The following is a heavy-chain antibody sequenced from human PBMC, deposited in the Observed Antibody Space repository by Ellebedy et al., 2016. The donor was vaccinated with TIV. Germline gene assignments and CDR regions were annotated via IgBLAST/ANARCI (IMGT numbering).Heavy chain of an antibody. V-gene: IGHV4-34*01. CDR1: GFDFNINA. D-gene: IGHD6-19*01. J-gene: IGHJ4*02. CDR3: ARAFQYSSGWAFDY. Sequence: MPGGSLRLSCAASGFDFNINAMSWIRQSPEKGLEWIGEINHSGSTSYNPSLKSRVSISVDTPKKQFSLKMSSVTAADTAVYYCARAFQYSSGWAFDYWGQGTLVTVSS. CDR2: INHSGST.